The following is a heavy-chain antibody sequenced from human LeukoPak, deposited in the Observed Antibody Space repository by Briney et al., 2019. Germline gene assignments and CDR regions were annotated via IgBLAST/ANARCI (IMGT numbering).Heavy chain of an antibody. CDR2: ISPYNGNT. J-gene: IGHJ3*02. Sequence: ASVKVSCKASGYTFTTYGISWVRQAPGQGLEWMGWISPYNGNTNYAQKLQDRVTMTTDTSTSTAYMELRSLRSDDTAVYYCARTRLSWFTIDAFDIWGQGTMVTVSS. V-gene: IGHV1-18*01. CDR3: ARTRLSWFTIDAFDI. CDR1: GYTFTTYG. D-gene: IGHD4-23*01.